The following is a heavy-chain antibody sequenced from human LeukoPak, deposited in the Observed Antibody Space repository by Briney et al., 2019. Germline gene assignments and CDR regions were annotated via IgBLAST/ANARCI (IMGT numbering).Heavy chain of an antibody. D-gene: IGHD5-12*01. J-gene: IGHJ4*02. V-gene: IGHV3-15*01. CDR3: TRQVALYFDY. CDR2: LKSKTDGGTT. Sequence: GGSLRLSCAASGFTFSNAWMSWVRQAPGKGLEWVGRLKSKTDGGTTDYAAPVKGRFTISRDDSKNTLYLQMNSLKTEDTAVYYCTRQVALYFDYWGQGTLVTVSS. CDR1: GFTFSNAW.